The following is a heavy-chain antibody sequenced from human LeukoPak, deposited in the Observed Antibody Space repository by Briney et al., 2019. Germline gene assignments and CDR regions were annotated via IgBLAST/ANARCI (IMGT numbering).Heavy chain of an antibody. CDR1: GGYISSYY. J-gene: IGHJ3*02. CDR2: IYYTGNT. CDR3: ARDLDYYDSSGYFFDI. Sequence: SETLSLTCTVSGGYISSYYWSWIRQPPGKGLEWLGSIYYTGNTNYHPSLKSRVTISVDTSKNQLSLRLSSVTAADTAVYYCARDLDYYDSSGYFFDIWGQGTMVTVSS. V-gene: IGHV4-59*12. D-gene: IGHD3-22*01.